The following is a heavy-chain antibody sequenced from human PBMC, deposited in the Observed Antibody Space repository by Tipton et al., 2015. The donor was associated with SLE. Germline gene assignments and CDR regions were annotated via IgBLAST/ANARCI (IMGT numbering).Heavy chain of an antibody. CDR1: GVSINTSNW. J-gene: IGHJ3*02. Sequence: TLSLTCAVSGVSINTSNWWTWVRQPPGKGLEWIGEIYDSESTNYNPSLKSRVTISLDTSKNHFSLELSSVTAADTAVYYCARDRDGDSGDAFDIWGQGTMVTVSS. D-gene: IGHD4-17*01. CDR3: ARDRDGDSGDAFDI. V-gene: IGHV4-4*02. CDR2: IYDSEST.